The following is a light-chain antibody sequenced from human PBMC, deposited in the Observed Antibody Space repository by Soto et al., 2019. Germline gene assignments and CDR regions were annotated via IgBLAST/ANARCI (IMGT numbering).Light chain of an antibody. CDR3: QQYGSSGT. J-gene: IGKJ1*01. CDR2: GAS. V-gene: IGKV3-20*01. CDR1: QSVSNNY. Sequence: EIVLTQSPGTLSLSPGERATLSCRASQSVSNNYLAWYHQKPGQDPRLLIYGASNRATGIPDRFSGSGSGTDFTLTISRLEPEDFAVYYCQQYGSSGTFGQGTKVDIK.